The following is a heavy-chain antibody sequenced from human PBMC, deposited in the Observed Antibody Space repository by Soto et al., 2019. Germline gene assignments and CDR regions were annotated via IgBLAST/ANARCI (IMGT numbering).Heavy chain of an antibody. CDR2: IYYSGST. Sequence: QLQLQESGPGLVKPSETLSLTCTVSGGSISSSSYYWGWIRQPPGKGLEWIGSIYYSGSTYYNPSLKSRVTISVDTSKNQFSLTLSSVTAADTAVYYCATVSGHSFEYWGQGTLVAFSS. J-gene: IGHJ4*02. CDR1: GGSISSSSYY. V-gene: IGHV4-39*01. CDR3: ATVSGHSFEY.